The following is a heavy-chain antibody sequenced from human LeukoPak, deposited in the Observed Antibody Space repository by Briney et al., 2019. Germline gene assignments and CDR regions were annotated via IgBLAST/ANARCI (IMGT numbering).Heavy chain of an antibody. J-gene: IGHJ5*02. V-gene: IGHV3-53*01. Sequence: PGGSLRLSCAASGFTVSSNYMSWVRQAPGKGLEWVSVIYSGGSTYYADSVKGRFTISRDNAKNTLYLQMNSLRAEDTAVYYCARDVYDDYVWGSYRPNWFDPWGQGTLVTVS. CDR2: IYSGGST. CDR3: ARDVYDDYVWGSYRPNWFDP. D-gene: IGHD3-16*02. CDR1: GFTVSSNY.